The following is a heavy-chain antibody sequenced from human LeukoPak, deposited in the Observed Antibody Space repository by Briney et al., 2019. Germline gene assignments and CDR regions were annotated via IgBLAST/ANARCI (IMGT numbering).Heavy chain of an antibody. V-gene: IGHV3-74*01. CDR3: ARRSPNYYFDY. J-gene: IGHJ4*02. CDR1: GFTFSTYW. Sequence: GGSLRLSCAASGFTFSTYWMHWVRQAPGTGLVWVSLISSDGSNTNYADSVKGRFTISRDNAKNSLYLQMNSLRAEDTAVYYCARRSPNYYFDYWGQGTPVTVSS. CDR2: ISSDGSNT.